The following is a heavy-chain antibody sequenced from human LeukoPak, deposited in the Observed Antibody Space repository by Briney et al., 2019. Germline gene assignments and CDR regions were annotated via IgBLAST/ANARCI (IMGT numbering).Heavy chain of an antibody. CDR2: IYTSGST. CDR1: GGSISSGSYY. CDR3: ARDDDAYGSGSYDY. J-gene: IGHJ4*02. D-gene: IGHD3-10*01. V-gene: IGHV4-61*02. Sequence: SETLSLTCTVSGGSISSGSYYWSWIRQPAGKGLEWIGRIYTSGSTNYNPSLKSRVIMSVDTSKNQFSLKLSSVSAADTAVYYCARDDDAYGSGSYDYWGQGTLVTVSS.